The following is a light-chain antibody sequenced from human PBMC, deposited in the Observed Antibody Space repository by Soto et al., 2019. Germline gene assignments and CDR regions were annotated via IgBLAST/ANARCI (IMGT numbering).Light chain of an antibody. V-gene: IGLV7-46*01. J-gene: IGLJ1*01. CDR1: TGADASGHY. CDR2: DTS. CDR3: LLSYSGARPYV. Sequence: QAVVTQEPSLTVSPGGTVTLTCGSSTGADASGHYPYWFQQKPGQAPRTLIYDTSNKHSWTPARFSGSLLGGKAALTLSGAQPEDEAEYYCLLSYSGARPYVFGTGTKVTVL.